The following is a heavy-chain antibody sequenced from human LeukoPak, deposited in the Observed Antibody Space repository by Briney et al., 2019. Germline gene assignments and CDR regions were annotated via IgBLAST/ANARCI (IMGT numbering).Heavy chain of an antibody. Sequence: ASVKVSCKASGYTFTDYYYMHWVRQAPGQGLEWVGWINPNSGGTNYAQKFQGRVTMTRDTSISTAYMELSSLRSDDTALYYCARGVLAGYDHSGSPFYNWFDPWGQGTLVTVSS. V-gene: IGHV1-2*02. D-gene: IGHD3-22*01. CDR2: INPNSGGT. CDR1: GYTFTDYYY. CDR3: ARGVLAGYDHSGSPFYNWFDP. J-gene: IGHJ5*02.